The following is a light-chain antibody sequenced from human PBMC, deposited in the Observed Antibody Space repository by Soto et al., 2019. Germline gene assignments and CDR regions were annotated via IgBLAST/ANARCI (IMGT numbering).Light chain of an antibody. V-gene: IGLV2-8*01. CDR1: SSDVGGYNY. J-gene: IGLJ2*01. CDR3: SSYAGSDNFDVV. Sequence: QSVLTQPPSASGSPGQSVTISCTGTSSDVGGYNYVSWYQQHPGKAPKLMIYEVSKRPSGVPDRFSGSKSGNTASLTVSGLQAEDEADYYCSSYAGSDNFDVVFGGGTKATV. CDR2: EVS.